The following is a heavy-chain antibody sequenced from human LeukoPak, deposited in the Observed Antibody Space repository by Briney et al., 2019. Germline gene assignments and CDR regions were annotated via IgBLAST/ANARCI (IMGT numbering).Heavy chain of an antibody. V-gene: IGHV4-61*02. CDR2: IYASGST. J-gene: IGHJ3*02. Sequence: SETLSLTCTVSGGSISSDNYYWSWIRQPAGKGLEWIGRIYASGSTNYNPSLKSRITISVDTSKNQFSLKLSSVTAADTAMYYCARDFDSPMAFDIWGQGTMVAVSS. CDR1: GGSISSDNYY. D-gene: IGHD3-9*01. CDR3: ARDFDSPMAFDI.